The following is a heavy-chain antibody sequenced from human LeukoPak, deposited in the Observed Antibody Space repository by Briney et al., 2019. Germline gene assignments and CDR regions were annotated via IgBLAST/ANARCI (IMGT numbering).Heavy chain of an antibody. D-gene: IGHD3-22*01. CDR3: ARAYYGNSGDY. V-gene: IGHV2-5*02. CDR2: IYWDDGR. Sequence: SGPTLAKPTQTLTLTCTFSGFSLSTRGVGVGWVRQAPGKALEWLAIIYWDDGRRYSSSLRSRLTITKDTSKNQVVLTMTNMDPVDTAIYYCARAYYGNSGDYWGQGTLVTVSS. J-gene: IGHJ4*02. CDR1: GFSLSTRGVG.